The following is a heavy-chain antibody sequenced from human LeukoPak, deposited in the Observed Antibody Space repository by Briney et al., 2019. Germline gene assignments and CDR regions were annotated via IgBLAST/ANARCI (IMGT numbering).Heavy chain of an antibody. D-gene: IGHD1-26*01. CDR1: GDSITNSNCY. CDR3: ASYSGIYSAFEI. Sequence: SETLSLTCTASGDSITNSNCYWGWVRQSPGRGLEWLGNIFYNGGPYYNPSFKSRVAISVDTSKNHFSLTLNAVTAADTAVYYCASYSGIYSAFEIWSQGTLVTVSS. CDR2: IFYNGGP. V-gene: IGHV4-39*02. J-gene: IGHJ3*02.